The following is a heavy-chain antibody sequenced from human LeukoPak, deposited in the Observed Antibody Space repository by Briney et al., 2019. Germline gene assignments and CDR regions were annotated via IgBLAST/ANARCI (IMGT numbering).Heavy chain of an antibody. CDR3: ARTAFGVVVQQAFDI. CDR1: GYSISSGYY. D-gene: IGHD3-3*01. V-gene: IGHV4-38-2*02. CDR2: IYYSGST. Sequence: PSETLSLTCTVSGYSISSGYYWSWIRQPPGKGLEWIGYIYYSGSTNYNPSLKSRVTISVDTSKNQFSLKLSSVTAADTAVYYCARTAFGVVVQQAFDIWGQGTMVTVSS. J-gene: IGHJ3*02.